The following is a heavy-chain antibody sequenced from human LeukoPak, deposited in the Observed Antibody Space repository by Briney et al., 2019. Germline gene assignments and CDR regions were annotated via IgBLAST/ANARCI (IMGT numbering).Heavy chain of an antibody. J-gene: IGHJ4*02. CDR3: AKDKHIVVVTADYFDY. D-gene: IGHD2-21*02. CDR1: GFTFRSYS. CDR2: ISSSSSTI. Sequence: GGSLRLSCAASGFTFRSYSMNWVRQAPGKGLEWVSYISSSSSTIYYADSVKGRFTISRDNAKNTLYLQMNSLRAEDTAVYYCAKDKHIVVVTADYFDYWGQGTLVTVSS. V-gene: IGHV3-48*01.